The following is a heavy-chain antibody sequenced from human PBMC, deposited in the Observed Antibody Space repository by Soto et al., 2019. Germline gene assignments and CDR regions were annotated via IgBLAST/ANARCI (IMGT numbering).Heavy chain of an antibody. CDR2: INPNSGGT. Sequence: ASVKVSCKASGYTFTGYYMHWVRQAPGQGLEWMGWINPNSGGTNYAQKFQGWVTITRDTSISTAYMELSRLRSDDTAVYYCARGEGWRKTADILLGVYGMDVWGQGTTVTVSS. CDR3: ARGEGWRKTADILLGVYGMDV. V-gene: IGHV1-2*04. J-gene: IGHJ6*02. D-gene: IGHD1-26*01. CDR1: GYTFTGYY.